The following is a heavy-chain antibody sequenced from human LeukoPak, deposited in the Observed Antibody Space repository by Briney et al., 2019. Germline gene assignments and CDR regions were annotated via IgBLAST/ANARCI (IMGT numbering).Heavy chain of an antibody. V-gene: IGHV4-61*01. CDR3: ARGRGYSGYDPFDY. J-gene: IGHJ4*02. CDR2: IYYSGST. Sequence: SETLSLTCTVSGGSVSSGRYYWSWIRQPPGKGLEWIGYIYYSGSTNYNPSLESRVTISVDTSKNQFSLKLSSVTAADTAVYYCARGRGYSGYDPFDYWGQGTLVTVSS. D-gene: IGHD5-12*01. CDR1: GGSVSSGRYY.